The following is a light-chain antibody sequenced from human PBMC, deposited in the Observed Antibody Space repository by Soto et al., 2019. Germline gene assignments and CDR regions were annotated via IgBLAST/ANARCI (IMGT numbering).Light chain of an antibody. V-gene: IGKV3-11*01. Sequence: EIVLTQSTATLSLSPGERATLSCRASQSVSSYLAWYQQKPGQAPRLLIYDASNRATGIPARFSGSGSGTDFTLTISRLMPEDFAVYYCQQRSNWPTFGGGTKVEIK. CDR3: QQRSNWPT. J-gene: IGKJ4*01. CDR1: QSVSSY. CDR2: DAS.